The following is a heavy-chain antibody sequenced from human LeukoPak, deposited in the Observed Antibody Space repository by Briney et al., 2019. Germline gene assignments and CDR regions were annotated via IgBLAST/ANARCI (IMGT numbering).Heavy chain of an antibody. J-gene: IGHJ6*03. CDR2: INHSGST. Sequence: SETLSLTCAVYGGSFSGYYWTWIRQPPGKGLEWIGEINHSGSTNYNPSLKSRVTISIDTSKNQFSLKLSSVTAADTAVYYCARGAFHYYYYMDVWGKGTTVTVSS. CDR1: GGSFSGYY. V-gene: IGHV4-34*01. CDR3: ARGAFHYYYYMDV.